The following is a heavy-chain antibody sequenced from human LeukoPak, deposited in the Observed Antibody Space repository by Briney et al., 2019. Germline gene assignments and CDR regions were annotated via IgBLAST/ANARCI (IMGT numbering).Heavy chain of an antibody. Sequence: PSETLSLTCTVSGGSISSYYWSWIRQPAGKGLEWIGRIYTSGSTNYNPSLKSRVTMSVDTSKNQFSLKLSSVTAADTAVYYCARGNTMVRGVIYFDYWGQGTLVTVSS. D-gene: IGHD3-10*01. CDR2: IYTSGST. CDR1: GGSISSYY. V-gene: IGHV4-4*07. CDR3: ARGNTMVRGVIYFDY. J-gene: IGHJ4*02.